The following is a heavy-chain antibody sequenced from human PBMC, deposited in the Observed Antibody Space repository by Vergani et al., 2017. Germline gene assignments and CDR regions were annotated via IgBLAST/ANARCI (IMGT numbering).Heavy chain of an antibody. CDR1: GYTFSNYY. J-gene: IGHJ4*02. Sequence: QVQVVQSGAEVKKSGASVKVSCKTSGYTFSNYYMHWVRQATGQGLAWMGIINPSGGHTNYAQKFQGRVTMTRDTSTSTVYMELSSLSSEDTAIYYCARGDYVILTGYRYWGQGTLVTVSA. CDR2: INPSGGHT. CDR3: ARGDYVILTGYRY. D-gene: IGHD3-9*01. V-gene: IGHV1-46*03.